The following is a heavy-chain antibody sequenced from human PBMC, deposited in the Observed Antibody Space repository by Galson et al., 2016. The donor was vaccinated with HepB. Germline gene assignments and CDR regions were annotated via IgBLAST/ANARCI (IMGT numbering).Heavy chain of an antibody. D-gene: IGHD3-3*01. CDR3: ARGVRITIFGVVISRDYYFDY. CDR1: GYTFTTYA. V-gene: IGHV1-3*01. J-gene: IGHJ4*02. Sequence: SVKVSCKASGYTFTTYAMHWVRQAPGQRLEWMGWINAGNGNTKYSQKFQGRVTITRDTSASTAYMELSSLRSEDTAVYYCARGVRITIFGVVISRDYYFDYWGQGTLVTVSS. CDR2: INAGNGNT.